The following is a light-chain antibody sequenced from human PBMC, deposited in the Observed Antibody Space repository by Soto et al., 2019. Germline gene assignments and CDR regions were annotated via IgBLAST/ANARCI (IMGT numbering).Light chain of an antibody. CDR1: QSISQY. J-gene: IGKJ2*01. CDR2: DAS. V-gene: IGKV1-5*01. Sequence: DIQMTQSPSSLSASVGDRVTITCRASQSISQYLAWYQQKPGKAPKLLIYDASSLEGGIPSRVSGSGSGTKFTLTISSLQPADFATYYWQQYNSESTFGQGTKLGIK. CDR3: QQYNSEST.